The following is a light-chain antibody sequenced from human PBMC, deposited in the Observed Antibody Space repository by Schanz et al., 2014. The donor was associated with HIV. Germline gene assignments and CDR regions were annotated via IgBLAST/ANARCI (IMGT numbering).Light chain of an antibody. Sequence: EIVLTQSPATLSLSPGERATLSCRASQSVSRYLAWYQQKPGQAPRLLIYGASSRAAGIPDRFSGSGSGTDFTLTISRLEPEDFAVYYCQQYGSSFGPGTKVEIK. CDR1: QSVSRY. CDR2: GAS. CDR3: QQYGSS. V-gene: IGKV3-20*01. J-gene: IGKJ3*01.